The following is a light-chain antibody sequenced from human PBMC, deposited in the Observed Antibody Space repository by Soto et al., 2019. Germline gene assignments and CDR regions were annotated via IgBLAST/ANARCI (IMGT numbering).Light chain of an antibody. V-gene: IGLV1-40*01. CDR3: QSYDTSRTGWV. CDR1: SSNIGAGYD. CDR2: DPN. Sequence: QSVLTQPPSVSGAPGQRVTISCTGSSSNIGAGYDVHWYQQIPGTAPKLLIYDPNNRPSGVPDRFSGSKSGTSASLAITGLQAEDEADYYCQSYDTSRTGWVFGGGTQLTVL. J-gene: IGLJ3*02.